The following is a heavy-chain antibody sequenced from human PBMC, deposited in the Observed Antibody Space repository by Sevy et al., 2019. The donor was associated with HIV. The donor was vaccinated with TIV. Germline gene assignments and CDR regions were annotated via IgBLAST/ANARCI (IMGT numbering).Heavy chain of an antibody. CDR2: ISSSSSTI. V-gene: IGHV3-48*02. CDR1: GFTFSSYS. Sequence: GGSLRLSCAASGFTFSSYSMNWVRQAPGKGLEWVSYISSSSSTIYYADSVKGRFTISRDNAKNSLYLQMNSLGDEDTAVYYCAREGEAAPGGMDVWGQGTTVTVSS. J-gene: IGHJ6*02. CDR3: AREGEAAPGGMDV. D-gene: IGHD6-6*01.